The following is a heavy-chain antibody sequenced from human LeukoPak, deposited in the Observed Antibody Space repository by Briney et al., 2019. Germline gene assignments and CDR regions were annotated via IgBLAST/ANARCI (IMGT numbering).Heavy chain of an antibody. D-gene: IGHD2-2*01. Sequence: PGGSLRLSCAASGFTFSSYGMHWVRQAPGKGLEWVAFMRYDASNKYYTDSVKGRFTISRDNSKNTLWLQMNSVRTEDTAVYYCAKDNPIEEVPGLGPGQWGQGTLVTVSS. V-gene: IGHV3-30*02. J-gene: IGHJ4*02. CDR3: AKDNPIEEVPGLGPGQ. CDR1: GFTFSSYG. CDR2: MRYDASNK.